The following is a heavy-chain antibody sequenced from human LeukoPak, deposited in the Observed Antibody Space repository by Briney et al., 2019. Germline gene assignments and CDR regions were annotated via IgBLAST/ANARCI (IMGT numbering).Heavy chain of an antibody. J-gene: IGHJ4*02. Sequence: GGSLRLSCAASGFTFSSYGMHRVRQAPGKGLEWVSDISYDGSNKYYADSVKGRFTISRDNSKNTLYLQMNSLRAEDTAVYYCARDPKDSGSYLDYWGQGTLVTVSS. CDR1: GFTFSSYG. V-gene: IGHV3-30*19. CDR3: ARDPKDSGSYLDY. CDR2: ISYDGSNK. D-gene: IGHD1-26*01.